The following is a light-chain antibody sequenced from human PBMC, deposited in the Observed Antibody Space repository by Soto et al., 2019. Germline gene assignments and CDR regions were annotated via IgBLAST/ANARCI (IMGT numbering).Light chain of an antibody. CDR1: QSVSSN. CDR2: GAS. CDR3: HQYNNWRSIT. J-gene: IGKJ5*01. V-gene: IGKV3-15*01. Sequence: IVITESPATLSVSPGERASLSCRASQSVSSNLAWYQQKPGQAPRLLIYGASTRATGIPARFSGSGSGTEFTLTISSLQSEDFAVYYCHQYNNWRSITFGQGTRLEIK.